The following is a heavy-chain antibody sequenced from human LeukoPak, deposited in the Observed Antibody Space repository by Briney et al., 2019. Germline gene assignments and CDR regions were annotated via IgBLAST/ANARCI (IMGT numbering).Heavy chain of an antibody. V-gene: IGHV3-30*18. J-gene: IGHJ4*02. Sequence: PGGSLRLSCAASGFPFSSYGMHWVRQAPGKGLEWVAVISYDGSNKYYADSVKGRFTISRDNSKNTLYLQMNSLRAEDTAVYYCAKDGGYCSGGSCYFPDYFDYWGQGTLVTVSS. D-gene: IGHD2-15*01. CDR1: GFPFSSYG. CDR2: ISYDGSNK. CDR3: AKDGGYCSGGSCYFPDYFDY.